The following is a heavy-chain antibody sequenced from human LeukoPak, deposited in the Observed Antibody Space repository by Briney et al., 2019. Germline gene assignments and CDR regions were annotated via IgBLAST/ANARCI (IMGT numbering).Heavy chain of an antibody. CDR1: GGSISSSSYY. D-gene: IGHD5-18*01. J-gene: IGHJ4*02. Sequence: ASETLSLTCTVSGGSISSSSYYWGWIRQSPGKGLEWIGSIYYNGNSYYNPSLKSRISISVDTSKNHISLEVSSLTAADAALYFCARHLSGSAMMHYFDSWGQGTLVTVSS. CDR2: IYYNGNS. CDR3: ARHLSGSAMMHYFDS. V-gene: IGHV4-39*01.